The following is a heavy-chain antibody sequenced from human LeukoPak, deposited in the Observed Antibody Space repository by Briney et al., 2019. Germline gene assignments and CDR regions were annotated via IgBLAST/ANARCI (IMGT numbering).Heavy chain of an antibody. J-gene: IGHJ4*02. Sequence: PGGSLRLSCAASGFTFSSYGMHWVRQAPGKGLEWGAVIWCDGSEKYYADSVKGGFTISRDNSKKTLYLQMNSLRAEDTAVYYCAKSKPGYCSGGSCYSDYFDYWGQGTLVTVSS. CDR3: AKSKPGYCSGGSCYSDYFDY. CDR2: IWCDGSEK. V-gene: IGHV3-33*06. CDR1: GFTFSSYG. D-gene: IGHD2-15*01.